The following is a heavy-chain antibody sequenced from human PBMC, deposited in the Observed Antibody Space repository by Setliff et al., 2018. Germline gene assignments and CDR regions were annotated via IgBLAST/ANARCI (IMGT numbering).Heavy chain of an antibody. CDR2: TRNKALNYAT. Sequence: VGSLRLSCAASGFTFSSCAMTWVRQAPGKGLEWLGRTRNKALNYATEYAASVKGRFTISRDDSTNSFYLLMDSLKTEETAVYYCTFARDGYDVFDIWGQGTMVTVSS. D-gene: IGHD5-18*01. CDR1: GFTFSSCA. V-gene: IGHV3-72*01. CDR3: TFARDGYDVFDI. J-gene: IGHJ3*02.